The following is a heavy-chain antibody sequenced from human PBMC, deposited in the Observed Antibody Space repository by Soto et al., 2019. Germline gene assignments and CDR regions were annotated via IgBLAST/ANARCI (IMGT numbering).Heavy chain of an antibody. J-gene: IGHJ4*02. CDR3: AKYDGGLGNFDY. CDR2: ISGSGGST. Sequence: EVQLLESGGGLVQPGGSLRLSCAASGFTFSSYAMSWVRQAPGKGLEWVSAISGSGGSTYYADSVKGRFTISRDNSKNTLYLQMNSLRAEDTAVYYWAKYDGGLGNFDYWGQGTLVTVSS. D-gene: IGHD4-17*01. V-gene: IGHV3-23*01. CDR1: GFTFSSYA.